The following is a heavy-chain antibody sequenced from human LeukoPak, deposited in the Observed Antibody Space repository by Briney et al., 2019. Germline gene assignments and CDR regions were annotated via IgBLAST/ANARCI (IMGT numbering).Heavy chain of an antibody. CDR2: INWNGGST. D-gene: IGHD6-13*01. CDR1: GFTFDDYG. J-gene: IGHJ4*02. CDR3: ARGIAAAGRHVDY. V-gene: IGHV3-20*04. Sequence: TGGSLRLSCAASGFTFDDYGMSWVRQAPGKGLEWVSGINWNGGSTVYADSVKGRFTISRDNAKSSLYLQMNSLRAEDTALYYCARGIAAAGRHVDYWGQGTLVTVSS.